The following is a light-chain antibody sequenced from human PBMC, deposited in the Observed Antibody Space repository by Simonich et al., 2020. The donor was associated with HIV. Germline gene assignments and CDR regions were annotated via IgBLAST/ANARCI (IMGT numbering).Light chain of an antibody. Sequence: DIQMTQSPSTLSASVGDRVTITCRASQSINSWLAWYQQKPGKAPKLLIYKASSLESGVPSRVSGSGSGTEFTLTISSLQPDDFATYYCQQYNSYSTFGQGTKVEIK. CDR1: QSINSW. CDR2: KAS. J-gene: IGKJ1*01. CDR3: QQYNSYST. V-gene: IGKV1-5*03.